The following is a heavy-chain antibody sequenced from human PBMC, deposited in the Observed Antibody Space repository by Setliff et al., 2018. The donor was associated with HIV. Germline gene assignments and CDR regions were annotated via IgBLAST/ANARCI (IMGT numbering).Heavy chain of an antibody. J-gene: IGHJ3*02. CDR2: LGIGTDT. Sequence: GGSLRLSCAASGFTFRLYGMHWVRRAPGKGLEWVSTLGIGTDTYYTDSVKGRFTISRDSSKNKMYLQLNSLRAEDTAVYYCAKDGDYSNWDYDAFDIWGQGTMVTVSS. CDR3: AKDGDYSNWDYDAFDI. CDR1: GFTFRLYG. D-gene: IGHD1-7*01. V-gene: IGHV3-NL1*01.